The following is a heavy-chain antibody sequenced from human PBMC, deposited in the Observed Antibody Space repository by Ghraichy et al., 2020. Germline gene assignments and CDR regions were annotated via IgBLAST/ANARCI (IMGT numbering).Heavy chain of an antibody. D-gene: IGHD1-7*01. J-gene: IGHJ4*02. CDR3: VEYDWNSPLY. CDR2: INRDGTMT. CDR1: GFTFRNYY. Sequence: GGSLRLSCAASGFTFRNYYMYWVRQVPGSGLEFVSRINRDGTMTLNADFAKGRFTISRDNAKNTLYLQMDNLRVEDTAVYYCVEYDWNSPLYWGQGTLVTVSS. V-gene: IGHV3-74*01.